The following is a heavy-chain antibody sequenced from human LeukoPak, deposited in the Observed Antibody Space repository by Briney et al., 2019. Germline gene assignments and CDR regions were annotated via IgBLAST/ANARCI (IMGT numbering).Heavy chain of an antibody. Sequence: GASVKVSCKASGGTFSSYAISWVRQAPGQGLEWMGGIIPIFGTANYAQKFQGRVTITADESTSTAYMELSSLRSEDTAVYYCARDRQYYYDSSGYYYTFDYWGQGTLVTVSS. CDR2: IIPIFGTA. CDR1: GGTFSSYA. J-gene: IGHJ4*02. CDR3: ARDRQYYYDSSGYYYTFDY. V-gene: IGHV1-69*13. D-gene: IGHD3-22*01.